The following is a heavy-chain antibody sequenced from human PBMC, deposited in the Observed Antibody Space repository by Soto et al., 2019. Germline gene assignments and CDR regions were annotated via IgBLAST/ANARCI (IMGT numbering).Heavy chain of an antibody. J-gene: IGHJ6*02. CDR1: GYSFTSYG. V-gene: IGHV1-18*01. D-gene: IGHD2-2*01. CDR2: ISPYNGHT. Sequence: QVQLVQSAAEVKKTGASVKVSCKASGYSFTSYGISWVRRAPGQGLEWMGWISPYNGHTQFVQRFQGRVSMTRDTSTMTVYMELRNLRSEDTAHYYCARDLTIVPATHPRLENYGMDVWGQGTTVIVSS. CDR3: ARDLTIVPATHPRLENYGMDV.